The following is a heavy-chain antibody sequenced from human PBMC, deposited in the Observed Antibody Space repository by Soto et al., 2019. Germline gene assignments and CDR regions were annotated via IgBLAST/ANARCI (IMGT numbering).Heavy chain of an antibody. CDR2: IIPLLDIA. CDR3: ARDSPIGSTLSGYDAIDY. V-gene: IGHV1-69*08. D-gene: IGHD5-12*01. Sequence: QVQLVQSGAEVKKPGSSVKVSCKTSGGTFSNDIITWVRQAPGQGLEWMGRIIPLLDIANYEQKFQGRVTITADKSAGTAYMELNSLISEDTAVYYCARDSPIGSTLSGYDAIDYWGQGTLVTVSS. J-gene: IGHJ4*02. CDR1: GGTFSNDI.